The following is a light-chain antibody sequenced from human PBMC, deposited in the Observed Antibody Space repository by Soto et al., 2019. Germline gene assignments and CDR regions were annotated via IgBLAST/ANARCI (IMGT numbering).Light chain of an antibody. CDR1: KLGDQY. V-gene: IGLV3-1*01. CDR2: QDT. CDR3: QAWDSNTAV. J-gene: IGLJ1*01. Sequence: SYELTQAPSVSVSPGQTASITCSGDKLGDQYACWYQQKSGQSPMLVIYQDTKRPSGIPERFSGSKSGNTATLTISGTQGMDEADYYCQAWDSNTAVFGTGTKLTVL.